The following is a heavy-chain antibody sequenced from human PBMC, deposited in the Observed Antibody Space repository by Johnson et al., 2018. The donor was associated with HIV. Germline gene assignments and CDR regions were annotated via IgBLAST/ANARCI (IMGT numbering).Heavy chain of an antibody. D-gene: IGHD1/OR15-1a*01. J-gene: IGHJ3*02. CDR1: GFTFSSYG. CDR2: IWYDGSNK. Sequence: QVQLVESGGGVVQPGRSLRLSCAASGFTFSSYGMHWVRQAPGKGLEWVAVIWYDGSNKYYADSVKGRFTISRDNSKNTLYLQMNSLKTEDTAVYYCTTDDITGTDDAFDIWGQGTMVTVSS. V-gene: IGHV3-33*01. CDR3: TTDDITGTDDAFDI.